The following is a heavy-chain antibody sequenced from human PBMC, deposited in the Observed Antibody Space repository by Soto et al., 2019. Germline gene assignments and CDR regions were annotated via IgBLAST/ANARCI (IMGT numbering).Heavy chain of an antibody. CDR3: ARGATIYYFDY. V-gene: IGHV4-38-2*01. CDR2: IYHIAST. Sequence: SQTRSLTCAVSGYSITSGYYWCWIRQPPGKGLEWSGSIYHIASTSYNPSLKMPLTISVDTSKNQFFLKLSSVNAADTAVYYCARGATIYYFDYWGQGTLVTVSS. CDR1: GYSITSGYY. J-gene: IGHJ4*02. D-gene: IGHD1-26*01.